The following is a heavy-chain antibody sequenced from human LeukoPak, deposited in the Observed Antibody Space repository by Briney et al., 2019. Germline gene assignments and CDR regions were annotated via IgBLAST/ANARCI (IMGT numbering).Heavy chain of an antibody. CDR3: ARAAYGSGSYYSD. Sequence: TGGSLRLSCAASGFTVSSNYMSWVRQAPGKGLEWVSVIYSGSSTYYADSVKGRFTISRDNAKNSLYLQMNSLRAEDTAVYYCARAAYGSGSYYSDWGQGTLVTVSS. D-gene: IGHD3-10*01. CDR1: GFTVSSNY. CDR2: IYSGSST. J-gene: IGHJ4*02. V-gene: IGHV3-53*01.